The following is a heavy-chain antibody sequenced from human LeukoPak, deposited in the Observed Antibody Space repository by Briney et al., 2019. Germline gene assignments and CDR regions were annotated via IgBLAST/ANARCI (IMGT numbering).Heavy chain of an antibody. CDR3: AKDRLPDGIWTFDK. Sequence: GGSLRLSCAASGFALSTYTINWVRQAPGKGLEWLSAFFDRGTTFYADSVKGRFTISKDSAKNILYLQMDNLRVEDTALYFCAKDRLPDGIWTFDKWGQGTMVTVSS. CDR1: GFALSTYT. V-gene: IGHV3-23*01. D-gene: IGHD2-21*02. J-gene: IGHJ3*02. CDR2: FFDRGTT.